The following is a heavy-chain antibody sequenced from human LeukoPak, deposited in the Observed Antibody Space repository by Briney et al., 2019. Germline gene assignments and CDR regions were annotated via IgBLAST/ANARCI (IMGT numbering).Heavy chain of an antibody. CDR3: ARDIYGGNPRTDY. Sequence: PGGSLRLSCAASGFTFNTYSMNWVRQAPGKGLAWISYISSSGDTIYYAESVQGRFTISRVNAKSSLYLQMNSVRDEDTGVYYCARDIYGGNPRTDYWGPGTLVTVSS. V-gene: IGHV3-48*02. J-gene: IGHJ4*02. CDR2: ISSSGDTI. CDR1: GFTFNTYS. D-gene: IGHD4-23*01.